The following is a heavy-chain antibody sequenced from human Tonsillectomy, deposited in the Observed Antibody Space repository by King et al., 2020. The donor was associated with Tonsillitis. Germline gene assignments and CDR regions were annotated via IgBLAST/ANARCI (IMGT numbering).Heavy chain of an antibody. V-gene: IGHV3-9*01. D-gene: IGHD2-15*01. CDR1: GFTFDDYA. CDR3: ARDPQLVVADRGYFDY. J-gene: IGHJ4*02. Sequence: QLVQSGGGLVQPGRSLRLSCAASGFTFDDYAMHLVRQTPGKGLEWVSCISGNSGSIGYADSLKGRFTISRDNSKNSLYLQMNSLRAEATALYYCARDPQLVVADRGYFDYWGQGTLVTVSS. CDR2: ISGNSGSI.